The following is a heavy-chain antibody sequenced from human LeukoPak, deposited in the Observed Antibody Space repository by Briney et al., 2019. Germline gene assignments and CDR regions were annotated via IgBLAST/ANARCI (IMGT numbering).Heavy chain of an antibody. CDR1: VFTFSTYW. V-gene: IGHV3-7*05. CDR2: IKEDGNEK. J-gene: IGHJ6*02. Sequence: PGGSLRLSCAASVFTFSTYWISWRRQAPGKGPEWVANIKEDGNEKDYVDSVKGRFTISRDNANNSLHLQMNSLRPEDTAIYYCARVPSSGYDYIFPSNYGMDFRGQGTTVTVSS. D-gene: IGHD5-12*01. CDR3: ARVPSSGYDYIFPSNYGMDF.